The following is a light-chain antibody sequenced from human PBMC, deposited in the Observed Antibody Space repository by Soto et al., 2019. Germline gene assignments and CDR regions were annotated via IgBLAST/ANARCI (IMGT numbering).Light chain of an antibody. CDR3: LLSYSGAAV. Sequence: QTVVTQEPSLTVSPGGTVTLTCGSSTGEVTSGHYPYWFQQRPGQAPRALIYDTSNKYSWTPARFSGSLLGGKAALTLSGAQPDDEADYYCLLSYSGAAVFGGGTQLTVL. J-gene: IGLJ7*01. CDR1: TGEVTSGHY. CDR2: DTS. V-gene: IGLV7-46*01.